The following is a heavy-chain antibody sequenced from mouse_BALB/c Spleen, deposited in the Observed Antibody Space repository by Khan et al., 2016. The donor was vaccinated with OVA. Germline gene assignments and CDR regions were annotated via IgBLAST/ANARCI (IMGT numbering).Heavy chain of an antibody. CDR2: INPHIGET. Sequence: VQLQQSGPELVRPGASVKISCKASGYSFTGYFMNWVMQSHGKSLEWIGRINPHIGETFYNQRFKDKATLTVDESSSTAHMELQSLASDDSAVYYCTRIYRSDFDYWGQGTTLTVSS. V-gene: IGHV1-20*02. D-gene: IGHD1-1*01. J-gene: IGHJ2*01. CDR3: TRIYRSDFDY. CDR1: GYSFTGYF.